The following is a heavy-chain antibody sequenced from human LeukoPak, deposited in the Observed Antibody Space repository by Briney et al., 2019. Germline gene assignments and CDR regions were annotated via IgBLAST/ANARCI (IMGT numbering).Heavy chain of an antibody. CDR2: IYPSGST. D-gene: IGHD2-2*02. J-gene: IGHJ6*03. CDR3: AREIVVVPAAIGVYYMDV. V-gene: IGHV4-4*07. CDR1: GGSISSYF. Sequence: SETLSLTCIVSGGSISSYFWSWVRQPAGKGLEWIGRIYPSGSTNYNPSLKSRTTMSVDTSKNQFSLKLSSVTAADTAVYYCAREIVVVPAAIGVYYMDVWGKGTTVTVSS.